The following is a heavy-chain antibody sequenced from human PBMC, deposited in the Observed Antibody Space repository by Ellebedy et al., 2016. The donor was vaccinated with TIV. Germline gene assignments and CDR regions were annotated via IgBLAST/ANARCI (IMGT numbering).Heavy chain of an antibody. CDR1: GYTFTSYG. CDR2: IIPILGIA. V-gene: IGHV1-69*04. J-gene: IGHJ4*02. Sequence: SVKVSCXASGYTFTSYGISWVRQAPGQGLEWMGRIIPILGIANYAQKFQGRVTITADKSTSTAYMELSSLRSEDTAVYYCARDLVRLGELPLSDWGQGTLVTVSS. CDR3: ARDLVRLGELPLSD. D-gene: IGHD3-16*01.